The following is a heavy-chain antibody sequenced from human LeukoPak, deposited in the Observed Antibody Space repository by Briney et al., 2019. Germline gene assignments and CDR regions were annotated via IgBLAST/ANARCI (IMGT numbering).Heavy chain of an antibody. Sequence: ASVKVSCKASGYTFTNYGVSWVRQDPGQGLEWMGWINPNIGATKYARKFQGRVTMTRDTSISTAYMELSRLRSDDTAVYYCARGQLTDDLDYWGQGTLVTVSS. J-gene: IGHJ4*02. CDR2: INPNIGAT. V-gene: IGHV1-2*02. CDR1: GYTFTNYG. CDR3: ARGQLTDDLDY. D-gene: IGHD1-14*01.